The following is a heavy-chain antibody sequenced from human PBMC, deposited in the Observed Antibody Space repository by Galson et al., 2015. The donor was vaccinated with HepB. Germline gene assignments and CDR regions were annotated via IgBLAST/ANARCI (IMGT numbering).Heavy chain of an antibody. J-gene: IGHJ3*02. CDR3: ARDTDCGNTSCSYGFDI. D-gene: IGHD2-2*01. Sequence: SLRLSCAASGFTFSNYGMHWVRQAPGKGLEWVAVIWYDGNNKYYVDSVKGRFTISRDNSKNKLFLQMSSLRAEDTAVYYCARDTDCGNTSCSYGFDIWGQGTMVTVSS. CDR1: GFTFSNYG. CDR2: IWYDGNNK. V-gene: IGHV3-33*01.